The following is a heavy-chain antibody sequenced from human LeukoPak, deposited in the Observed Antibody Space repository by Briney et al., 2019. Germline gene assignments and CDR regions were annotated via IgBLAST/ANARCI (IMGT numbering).Heavy chain of an antibody. CDR3: AKGGSGWYPHYYYCGMDV. Sequence: GGPVTLSCAASGFTLNSFPMIWLAPAPGKAVDGFSSIIVRGGSAYYADSVKGRFTISRENSKNTLYLKMNSLRAEDTAVYYCAKGGSGWYPHYYYCGMDVWGQGTTVTVSS. D-gene: IGHD6-19*01. J-gene: IGHJ6*02. CDR1: GFTLNSFP. CDR2: IIVRGGSA. V-gene: IGHV3-23*01.